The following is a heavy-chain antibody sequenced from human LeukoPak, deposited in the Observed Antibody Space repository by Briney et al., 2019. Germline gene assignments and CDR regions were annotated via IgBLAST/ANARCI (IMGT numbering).Heavy chain of an antibody. J-gene: IGHJ4*02. CDR1: GFTFSDYY. Sequence: GGSLRLSCAASGFTFSDYYMSWIRQAPGKGLEWVSYISSSGSTIYYADSVKGRFTISRDNAKNSLYLQMNSLRAEDTAVYYCARDPPTTYDFWSGYSRLDYWGQGTLVTVSS. CDR3: ARDPPTTYDFWSGYSRLDY. CDR2: ISSSGSTI. D-gene: IGHD3-3*01. V-gene: IGHV3-11*04.